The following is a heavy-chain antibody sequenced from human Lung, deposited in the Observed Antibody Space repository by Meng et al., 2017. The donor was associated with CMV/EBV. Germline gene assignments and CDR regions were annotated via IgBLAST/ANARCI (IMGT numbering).Heavy chain of an antibody. Sequence: RGEERGRVIQLGGALRRSGRSSGFPLTVSGISWFRQAPCKGLEWLAFIRYDESDKYYGESVQGQFTISRDTSRNTLDLQMNSLRPEDTGVYYCAKDYPVLHQWGQGTLVTVSS. CDR3: AKDYPVLHQ. V-gene: IGHV3-30*02. CDR2: IRYDESDK. J-gene: IGHJ4*02. CDR1: GFPLTVSG.